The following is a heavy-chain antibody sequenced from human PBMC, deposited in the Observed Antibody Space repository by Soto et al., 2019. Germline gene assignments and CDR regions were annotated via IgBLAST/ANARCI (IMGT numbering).Heavy chain of an antibody. CDR3: ARDVEEGYYDSSGYPDY. CDR2: ISAYNGNT. Sequence: QVQLVQSGAEVKKPGASVKVSCKASGYTFTSYGFSWVRQAPGQGLEWMGWISAYNGNTNYAQKLQGRVTMTTDTSTSTAYMELRSLRSDDTAVYYCARDVEEGYYDSSGYPDYWGQGTLVTVSS. J-gene: IGHJ4*02. V-gene: IGHV1-18*01. D-gene: IGHD3-22*01. CDR1: GYTFTSYG.